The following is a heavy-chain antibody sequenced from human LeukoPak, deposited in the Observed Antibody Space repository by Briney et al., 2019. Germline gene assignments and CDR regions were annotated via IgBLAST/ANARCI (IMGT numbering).Heavy chain of an antibody. J-gene: IGHJ5*02. D-gene: IGHD3-10*01. V-gene: IGHV1-18*04. CDR3: ARAKRKSMVRGVIIEGNWFDP. CDR2: ISAYNGNT. Sequence: ASVTVSCKASGYTFTSYGISWVRQAPGQGLEWMGWISAYNGNTNYAQKLQGRVTMTTDTSTSTAYMELRSLRCDDTAVYYCARAKRKSMVRGVIIEGNWFDPWGQGTLVTVSS. CDR1: GYTFTSYG.